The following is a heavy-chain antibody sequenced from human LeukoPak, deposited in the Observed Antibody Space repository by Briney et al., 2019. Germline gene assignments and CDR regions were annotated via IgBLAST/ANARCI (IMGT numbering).Heavy chain of an antibody. Sequence: ASVKVSCKASGYTFTGYYMHWVRQAPGQGLEWMGWINPNSGGTNYAQKFQGWVTMTRDTSISTAYMELSRLRSDDTAVYYCARAAAAHPLNWFDPWGQGTLVTVSS. CDR3: ARAAAAHPLNWFDP. V-gene: IGHV1-2*04. J-gene: IGHJ5*02. CDR1: GYTFTGYY. CDR2: INPNSGGT. D-gene: IGHD6-13*01.